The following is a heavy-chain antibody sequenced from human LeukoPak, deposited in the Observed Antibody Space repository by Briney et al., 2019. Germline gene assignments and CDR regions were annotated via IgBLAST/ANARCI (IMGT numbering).Heavy chain of an antibody. CDR1: GFTFSRYG. D-gene: IGHD3-22*01. Sequence: PGRSLRLSCAASGFTFSRYGMHWVRQAPGRGLEWVAVIWYDGSNKYYADSVKGRFTISRDNSKNTLYLQMNSLRAEDTAVYYCARGPYYYDSSGYYRGTQGFDYWGQGTLVTVSS. CDR2: IWYDGSNK. J-gene: IGHJ4*02. V-gene: IGHV3-33*01. CDR3: ARGPYYYDSSGYYRGTQGFDY.